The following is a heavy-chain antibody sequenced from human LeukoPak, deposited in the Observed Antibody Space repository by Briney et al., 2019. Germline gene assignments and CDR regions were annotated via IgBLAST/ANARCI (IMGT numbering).Heavy chain of an antibody. D-gene: IGHD6-19*01. CDR3: ARGRGYSSGSSYYYYMDV. J-gene: IGHJ6*03. CDR1: GESLSNYY. V-gene: IGHV4-34*01. CDR2: INHSGST. Sequence: SETLSLTCAVYGESLSNYYWSWIRQPPGKGLEWIGEINHSGSTNYNPSLKSRVTISVDTSKNQFSLKLSSVTAADTAVYYCARGRGYSSGSSYYYYMDVWGKGTTVTVSS.